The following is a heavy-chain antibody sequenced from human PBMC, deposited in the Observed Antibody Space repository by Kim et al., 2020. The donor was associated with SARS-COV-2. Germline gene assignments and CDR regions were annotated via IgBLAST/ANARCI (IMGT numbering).Heavy chain of an antibody. Sequence: SETLSLTCTVSGGSISSGGYYWSWIRQHPGKGLEWIGYIYYSGSTYYNPSLKSRVTISVDTSKNQFSLKLSSVTAADTAVYYCARRPDILTGPHWFDPWGQGTLVTVSS. CDR3: ARRPDILTGPHWFDP. D-gene: IGHD3-9*01. CDR1: GGSISSGGYY. V-gene: IGHV4-31*03. CDR2: IYYSGST. J-gene: IGHJ5*02.